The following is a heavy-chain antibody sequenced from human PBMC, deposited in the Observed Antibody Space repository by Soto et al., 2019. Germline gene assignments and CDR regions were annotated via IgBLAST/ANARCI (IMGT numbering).Heavy chain of an antibody. CDR2: IYYSGST. D-gene: IGHD1-20*01. CDR1: GGSVSSGSYY. V-gene: IGHV4-61*01. Sequence: SETLSLTCTVSGGSVSSGSYYWSWIRQPPGKGLEWIGYIYYSGSTNYNPSLKSRVTILVDTSKKQFSLKLSSVTAAATAVYYCARQSSADSWNRTWFNPWAREPWSPSPQ. CDR3: ARQSSADSWNRTWFNP. J-gene: IGHJ5*02.